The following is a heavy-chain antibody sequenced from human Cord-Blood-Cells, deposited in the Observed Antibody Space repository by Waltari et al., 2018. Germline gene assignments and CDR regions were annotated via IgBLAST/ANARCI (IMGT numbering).Heavy chain of an antibody. J-gene: IGHJ4*02. D-gene: IGHD6-6*01. V-gene: IGHV3-30-3*01. CDR2: ISYDGSNK. CDR3: ASDNPPVTAALDY. Sequence: QVQLVESGGGVVQPGRSLRLSCAASGFTFSSYAMHWVRQPPGKGLEWVAVISYDGSNKYYADSVKGRFTISRDNSKNTLYLQMNSLRAEDTAVYYCASDNPPVTAALDYWGQGTLVTVSS. CDR1: GFTFSSYA.